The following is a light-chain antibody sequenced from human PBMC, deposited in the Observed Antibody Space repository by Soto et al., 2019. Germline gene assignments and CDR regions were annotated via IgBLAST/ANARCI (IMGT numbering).Light chain of an antibody. Sequence: QSALTQPRSVSGSPGQSVTISCTGTSSDVGGYNYVSWYQQHPGKAPKLMIYDLSKRPSGVPDRFSGSKSGNTASLTISGLQAEDEADYYCCSYAGSYTWVFGGGTQLTVL. CDR2: DLS. V-gene: IGLV2-11*01. CDR3: CSYAGSYTWV. CDR1: SSDVGGYNY. J-gene: IGLJ2*01.